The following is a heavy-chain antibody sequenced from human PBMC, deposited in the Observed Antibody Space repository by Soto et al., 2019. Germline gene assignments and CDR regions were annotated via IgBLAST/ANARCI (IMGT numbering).Heavy chain of an antibody. J-gene: IGHJ4*02. V-gene: IGHV4-31*03. CDR1: GGSISTSDDY. D-gene: IGHD6-19*01. CDR2: IYYSGSI. CDR3: ARDRSGWYYFDY. Sequence: SETLSLTCTVSGGSISTSDDYWSWIRQHPGKGLEWIGYIYYSGSIYYSPSLKSRVTISVDTSKNQFSLKLSAVTAADTAVYYCARDRSGWYYFDYWGQGTLVTVS.